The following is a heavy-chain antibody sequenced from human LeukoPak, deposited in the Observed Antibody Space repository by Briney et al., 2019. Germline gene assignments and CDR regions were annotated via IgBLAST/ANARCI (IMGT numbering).Heavy chain of an antibody. D-gene: IGHD1-1*01. Sequence: SETLSLTCSVSGDSISSGRNYWGWIRQSPGKGLEWIASIYSSGNTHSNPSLKSRVSISVDTSKNQVSLKLYSVTASDAAIYYCARHLSGTTMSHYFDFWGQGTLVTVSS. V-gene: IGHV4-39*01. CDR1: GDSISSGRNY. CDR3: ARHLSGTTMSHYFDF. J-gene: IGHJ4*02. CDR2: IYSSGNT.